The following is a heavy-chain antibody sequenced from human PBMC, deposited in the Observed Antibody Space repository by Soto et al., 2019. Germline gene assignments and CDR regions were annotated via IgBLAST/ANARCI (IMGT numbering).Heavy chain of an antibody. CDR2: INGDGSDT. Sequence: EVQLVESGGVLVQPGGSLRLSCAASGFTFSTYWMHWVRQAPGKGLVWVSRINGDGSDTVYTDFVKGRFTSSRDNAKNTLYLQMNCLRAEDTAVYYCTRSITGFSYADSWGRGTLVTVSS. D-gene: IGHD2-2*01. J-gene: IGHJ4*02. CDR3: TRSITGFSYADS. V-gene: IGHV3-74*01. CDR1: GFTFSTYW.